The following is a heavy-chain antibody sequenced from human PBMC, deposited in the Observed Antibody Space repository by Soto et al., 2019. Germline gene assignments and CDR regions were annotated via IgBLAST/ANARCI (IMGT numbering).Heavy chain of an antibody. D-gene: IGHD5-12*01. J-gene: IGHJ4*02. Sequence: QVQLVESGEGLVKPGGSLRLSCVASGFTFSDYYMSWIRQAPGKGLEWVSYISSSSSYTNYADSVKGRFTISRDNAKNSLYLQMNSLRAEDTAVYYCARDHHRYSGYDYVDYWGQGTLVTVSS. CDR3: ARDHHRYSGYDYVDY. V-gene: IGHV3-11*05. CDR2: ISSSSSYT. CDR1: GFTFSDYY.